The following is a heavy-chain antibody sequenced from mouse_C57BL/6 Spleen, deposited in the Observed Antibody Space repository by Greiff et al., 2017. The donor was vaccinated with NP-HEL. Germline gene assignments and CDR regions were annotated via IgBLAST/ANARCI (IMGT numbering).Heavy chain of an antibody. V-gene: IGHV1-81*01. Sequence: QVQLQQSGAELARPGASVKLSCKASGYTFTSYGISWVKQRTGQGLEWIGEIYPRSGNTYYNEKFKGKATLTADKSSSTAYMELRSLTSEDSAVYFCARSRLGTVVVNAMDYWGQGTSVTVSS. J-gene: IGHJ4*01. CDR2: IYPRSGNT. D-gene: IGHD1-1*01. CDR3: ARSRLGTVVVNAMDY. CDR1: GYTFTSYG.